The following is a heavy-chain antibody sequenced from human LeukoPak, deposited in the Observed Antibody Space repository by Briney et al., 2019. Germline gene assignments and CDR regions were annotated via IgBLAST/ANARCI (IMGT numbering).Heavy chain of an antibody. CDR3: ARDGSSSYEVNWFDP. D-gene: IGHD6-13*01. CDR1: GFTFSIYS. V-gene: IGHV3-21*01. J-gene: IGHJ5*02. CDR2: ISSSSSYI. Sequence: GGSLRLSCAASGFTFSIYSMNWVRQAPGKGLEWISCISSSSSYIYYADSVRGRFTISRDNAKNSLYLQMNSLRAEDTAVYYCARDGSSSYEVNWFDPWGQGTLVTVSS.